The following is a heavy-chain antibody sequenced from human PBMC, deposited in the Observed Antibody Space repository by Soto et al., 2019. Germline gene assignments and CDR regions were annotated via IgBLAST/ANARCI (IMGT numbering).Heavy chain of an antibody. CDR3: ARTLRYGSGSYYRSYGMDV. V-gene: IGHV2-26*01. J-gene: IGHJ6*02. D-gene: IGHD3-10*01. Sequence: QVTLKESGPVLVKPTETLTLTCTVSGFSLSNARMGVSWIRQPPGKALEWLAHIFSNDEKSYSTSLKSRLTISKDTSKSQVVLTMTNMDPVDTATYYCARTLRYGSGSYYRSYGMDVWGQGTTFTVSS. CDR1: GFSLSNARMG. CDR2: IFSNDEK.